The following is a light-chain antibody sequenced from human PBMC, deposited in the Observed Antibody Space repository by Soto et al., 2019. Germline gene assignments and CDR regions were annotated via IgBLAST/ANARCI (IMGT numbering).Light chain of an antibody. V-gene: IGLV1-40*01. CDR3: QSYDSSRSGFYV. CDR1: GSNIGGYA. Sequence: QSVLTQPPSVSGAPGQRVTISCTGSGSNIGGYAVNWYQQLPGRAPKLLIYADRDRPSGVPDRFSGSKSGTSASLAITGLQAEDEADYYCQSYDSSRSGFYVFGTGTKLTVL. J-gene: IGLJ1*01. CDR2: ADR.